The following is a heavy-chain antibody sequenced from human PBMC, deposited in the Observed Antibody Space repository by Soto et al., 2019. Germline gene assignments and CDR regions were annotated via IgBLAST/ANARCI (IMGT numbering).Heavy chain of an antibody. D-gene: IGHD2-15*01. J-gene: IGHJ6*01. CDR3: AREVVVAANQYYYYYYGMDV. CDR1: EDTMSSYA. V-gene: IGHV1-69*01. Sequence: TSVKVTCKTAEDTMSSYAIGWVLKAPGQGLEWMGGIIPIFGTANYSQKFQGRVTITADEATSTAYMELSSLRSEDTAVYYCAREVVVAANQYYYYYYGMDVWGQGTTVTVSS. CDR2: IIPIFGTA.